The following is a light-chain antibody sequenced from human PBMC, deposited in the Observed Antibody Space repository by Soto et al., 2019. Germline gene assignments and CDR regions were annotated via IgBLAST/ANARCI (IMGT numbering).Light chain of an antibody. J-gene: IGLJ1*01. Sequence: QSALTQPPSASGSPGQSVAISCTGTSSDVGAYDYVSWYQQHPGKGPKLLMYDVNKRPSGVPERFSGSKSGNTASLTVTGLQAEDEADYYCSSYAGTHIVFGTGTKLTVL. V-gene: IGLV2-8*01. CDR1: SSDVGAYDY. CDR2: DVN. CDR3: SSYAGTHIV.